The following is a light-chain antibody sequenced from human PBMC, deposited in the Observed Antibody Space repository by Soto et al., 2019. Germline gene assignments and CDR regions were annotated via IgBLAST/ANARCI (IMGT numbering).Light chain of an antibody. Sequence: QSALTQPPSASGSPGQSVTISRTGTSSDVGGYNYVSWYQQHPGKAPKLMIYEVSKRPSGVPDRFSGSKSGNTASLTVSGLQAEDEADYYCSSYAGTDVVFGGGTKVTVL. V-gene: IGLV2-8*01. CDR3: SSYAGTDVV. CDR2: EVS. J-gene: IGLJ2*01. CDR1: SSDVGGYNY.